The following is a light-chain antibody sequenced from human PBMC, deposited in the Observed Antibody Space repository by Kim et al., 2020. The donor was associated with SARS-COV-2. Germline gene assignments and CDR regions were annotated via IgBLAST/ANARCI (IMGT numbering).Light chain of an antibody. V-gene: IGKV1-NL1*01. J-gene: IGKJ4*01. CDR3: QQYYTTPLT. Sequence: ASVDDAVTRTCRASRGITHSLAWYQQRPRKAPKLLLYGASRLERGVPSTFSGGGSGTNFTLTISSLQAEDFATYYCQQYYTTPLTFGGGTTVEIK. CDR2: GAS. CDR1: RGITHS.